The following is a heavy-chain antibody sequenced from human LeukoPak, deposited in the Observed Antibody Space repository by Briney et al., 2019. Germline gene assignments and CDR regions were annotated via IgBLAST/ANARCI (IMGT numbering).Heavy chain of an antibody. CDR1: GESFSGYY. J-gene: IGHJ6*02. CDR3: ASPYSSSWPTYGMDV. CDR2: INHSGSS. D-gene: IGHD6-13*01. V-gene: IGHV4-34*01. Sequence: SETLSLTCAVYGESFSGYYWTWIRQPPGQGLEWIGEINHSGSSNYNPSLKSRVTISADTSKNQFSLSLRAMTAADTAVYYCASPYSSSWPTYGMDVWGQGTTVTVSS.